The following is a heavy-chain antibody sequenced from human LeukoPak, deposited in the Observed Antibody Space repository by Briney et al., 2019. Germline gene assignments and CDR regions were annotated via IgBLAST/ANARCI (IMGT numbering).Heavy chain of an antibody. CDR1: GFAFSSYA. CDR3: AKSWGYCLNY. CDR2: ISGSDGST. D-gene: IGHD2-15*01. J-gene: IGHJ4*02. V-gene: IGHV3-23*01. Sequence: GGSLRLSCVASGFAFSSYAMSWVRQAPGKGLEWISTISGSDGSTYFADSVKGRFTFSRDNSKNTLYLQMNSLRAEDTAVYYCAKSWGYCLNYWGQGTLVTVSS.